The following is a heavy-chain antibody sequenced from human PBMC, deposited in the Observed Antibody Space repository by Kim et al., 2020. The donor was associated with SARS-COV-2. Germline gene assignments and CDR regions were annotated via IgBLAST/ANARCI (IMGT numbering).Heavy chain of an antibody. Sequence: RFTISRDNAKNSLYLQMNSLRAEDTAVYYCARDYDFWSGYYSHYYYGMDVWGQGTTVTVSS. CDR3: ARDYDFWSGYYSHYYYGMDV. V-gene: IGHV3-11*06. D-gene: IGHD3-3*01. J-gene: IGHJ6*02.